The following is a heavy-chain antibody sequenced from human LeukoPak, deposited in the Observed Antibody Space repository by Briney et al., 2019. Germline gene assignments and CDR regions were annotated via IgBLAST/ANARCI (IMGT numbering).Heavy chain of an antibody. J-gene: IGHJ4*02. CDR1: GFTFSSYA. Sequence: PGGSLRLSCAASGFTFSSYAMHWVRQAPGKGLEYVSAISSNGGSTYYADSVKGRFTISRDNSKNTLYLQMSSLRAEDTAVYYCVKDGYSSSPVRAFDYWGQGTLVTVSS. CDR3: VKDGYSSSPVRAFDY. CDR2: ISSNGGST. D-gene: IGHD6-6*01. V-gene: IGHV3-64D*06.